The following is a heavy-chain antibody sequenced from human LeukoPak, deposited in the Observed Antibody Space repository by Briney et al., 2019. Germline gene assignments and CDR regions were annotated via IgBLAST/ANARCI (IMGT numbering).Heavy chain of an antibody. D-gene: IGHD4-11*01. CDR2: ISNDGRKK. Sequence: GTSLRLSCAASGFTFSSYSMHWVRQAPGKGLEWVAVISNDGRKKYHVDSVKGRLTTSRDNTKNTLNLQMNSLRPEDTAVYYCARHYRHPPLFYLDPWGQGTLVTVSS. V-gene: IGHV3-30*01. J-gene: IGHJ5*02. CDR3: ARHYRHPPLFYLDP. CDR1: GFTFSSYS.